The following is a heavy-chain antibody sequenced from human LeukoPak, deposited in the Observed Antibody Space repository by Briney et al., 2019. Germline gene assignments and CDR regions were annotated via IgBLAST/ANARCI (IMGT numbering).Heavy chain of an antibody. CDR1: GFTVSSNH. J-gene: IGHJ4*02. Sequence: GGSLRLSCAASGFTVSSNHMSWVRQGPGKGLEWVSVIYSGGNTYYADSVKGRFTISRDNSKNTLYLQMNSLRAEDTAVYYCARVLGCSGGSCYFAYFDYWGQGTLVTVSS. CDR2: IYSGGNT. V-gene: IGHV3-53*01. D-gene: IGHD2-15*01. CDR3: ARVLGCSGGSCYFAYFDY.